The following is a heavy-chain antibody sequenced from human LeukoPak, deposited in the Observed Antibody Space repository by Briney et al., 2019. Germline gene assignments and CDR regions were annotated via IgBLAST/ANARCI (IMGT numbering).Heavy chain of an antibody. Sequence: PGGSLRLSCAVSGFTLTSYDMHWVRQAAGKSLEWVSGIGSAGDIHYADSVKGRFTISRENAMNSLYLQMNSLRAGDTAVYYCGREIPMTGLDVWGKGTTVTVSS. V-gene: IGHV3-13*01. CDR3: GREIPMTGLDV. CDR1: GFTLTSYD. J-gene: IGHJ6*04. CDR2: IGSAGDI.